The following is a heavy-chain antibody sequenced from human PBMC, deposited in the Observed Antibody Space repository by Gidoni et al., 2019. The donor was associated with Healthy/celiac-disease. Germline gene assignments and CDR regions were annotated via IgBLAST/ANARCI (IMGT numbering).Heavy chain of an antibody. CDR2: INTNTGNP. D-gene: IGHD2-2*01. J-gene: IGHJ5*02. CDR3: AREFAALVPAAMQHHWFDP. CDR1: GYTFTSYA. Sequence: QVQLVQSGSEVKKPGASVKVSCKASGYTFTSYAMNWVRQAPGQGLGWMGCINTNTGNPTYAQGFTGRFVFSLDTSVSTAYLQISSLKAEDTAVYYCAREFAALVPAAMQHHWFDPWGQGTLVTVSS. V-gene: IGHV7-4-1*02.